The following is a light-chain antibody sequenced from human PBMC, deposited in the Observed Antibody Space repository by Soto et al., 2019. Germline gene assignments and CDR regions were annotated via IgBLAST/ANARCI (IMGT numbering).Light chain of an antibody. CDR3: QSYDSSPF. J-gene: IGLJ1*01. Sequence: QSVLTQPPSVSGAPGQRVTISCTGSSSNIGAGYDVHWYQQLPGTAPKLLIYGNSNRPSGVPDRFSGSKSGTSASLASTGLQAEDEAEYYCQSYDSSPFFGTGTKLTVL. CDR2: GNS. CDR1: SSNIGAGYD. V-gene: IGLV1-40*01.